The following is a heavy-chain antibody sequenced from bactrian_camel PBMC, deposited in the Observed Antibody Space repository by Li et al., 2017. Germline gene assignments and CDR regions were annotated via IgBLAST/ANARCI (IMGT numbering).Heavy chain of an antibody. J-gene: IGHJ4*01. CDR2: ADTDGDV. CDR3: AAASNCAVVAGIPPHEYTY. V-gene: IGHV3S53*01. D-gene: IGHD6*01. CDR1: EATFSTYC. Sequence: HVQLVESGGGSVQAGGSLKLSCAASEATFSTYCMGWFQQGPGKEREGVATADTDGDVDYADSVKGRFTISQDNAKNTVYLEMSDLEPDDAAMYYCAAASNCAVVAGIPPHEYTYYGQGTQVTVS.